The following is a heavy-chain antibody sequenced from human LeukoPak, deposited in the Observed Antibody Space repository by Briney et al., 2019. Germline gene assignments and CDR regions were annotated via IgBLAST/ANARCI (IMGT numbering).Heavy chain of an antibody. V-gene: IGHV4-34*01. Sequence: PSETLSLTCAVYGGSFSGYYWSWIRQPPGKGLEWIGEINHSGSTNYNPSLKSRVTISVDTSKNQFSLKLSSVTAADTAVYYCARGNGPTVTTPYYFDYWGQGTLVTVSS. CDR3: ARGNGPTVTTPYYFDY. D-gene: IGHD4-17*01. CDR1: GGSFSGYY. J-gene: IGHJ4*02. CDR2: INHSGST.